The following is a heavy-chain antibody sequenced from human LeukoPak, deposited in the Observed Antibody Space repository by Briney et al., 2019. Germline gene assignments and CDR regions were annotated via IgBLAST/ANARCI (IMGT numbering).Heavy chain of an antibody. D-gene: IGHD6-19*01. J-gene: IGHJ4*02. CDR1: GCTFSRYA. V-gene: IGHV1-69*13. CDR3: ARDRPYTGGWRGFDY. Sequence: SVKVSCKASGCTFSRYAISWVRQAPGQGLEWMGGIIPKFGIANYAQKFQGRVTITADESTSTAYMELSSLRSEDTAVYYCARDRPYTGGWRGFDYWGQGTLVTVSS. CDR2: IIPKFGIA.